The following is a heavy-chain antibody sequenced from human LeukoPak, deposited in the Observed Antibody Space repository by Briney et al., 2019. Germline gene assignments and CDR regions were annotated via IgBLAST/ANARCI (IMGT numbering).Heavy chain of an antibody. CDR2: INWHGDNT. D-gene: IGHD3-22*01. Sequence: GGSLRLSCAASGFTFDDYGMSWVRQAPGKGLELVSGINWHGDNTGYADSVKGRFTISRDNARNSLYLQMNSLRAEDTALYYCVRDFFYYDSSGYLIWGQGTLVTVSS. V-gene: IGHV3-20*04. J-gene: IGHJ4*02. CDR3: VRDFFYYDSSGYLI. CDR1: GFTFDDYG.